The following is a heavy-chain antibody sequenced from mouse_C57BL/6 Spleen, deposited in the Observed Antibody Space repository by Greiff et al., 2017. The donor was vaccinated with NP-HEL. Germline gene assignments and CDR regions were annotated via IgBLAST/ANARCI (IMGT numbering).Heavy chain of an antibody. J-gene: IGHJ4*01. D-gene: IGHD1-1*01. CDR1: GFTFSSYG. CDR3: ARHEYGSSLYYAMDY. CDR2: ISSGGSYT. V-gene: IGHV5-6*01. Sequence: EVQLVESGGDLVKPGGSLKLSCAASGFTFSSYGMSWVRQTPDKRLEWVATISSGGSYTYYPDSVKGRFTISRDNAKNTLYLQMSSLKSEDTAMYYCARHEYGSSLYYAMDYWGQGTSVTVSS.